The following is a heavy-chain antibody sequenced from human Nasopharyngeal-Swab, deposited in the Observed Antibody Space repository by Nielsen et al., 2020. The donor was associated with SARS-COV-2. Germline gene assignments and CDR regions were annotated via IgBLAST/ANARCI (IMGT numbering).Heavy chain of an antibody. CDR2: INPNSGGT. J-gene: IGHJ6*02. CDR3: ARASSSWYFNSQVSYGMDV. D-gene: IGHD6-13*01. Sequence: ASVKVSCKASGYTFTGYYMHWVRQAPGQGLEWMGWINPNSGGTNYAQKFQGWVTMTRDTSISTAYMGLSRLRSDDTAVYYCARASSSWYFNSQVSYGMDVWGQGTTVTVSS. CDR1: GYTFTGYY. V-gene: IGHV1-2*04.